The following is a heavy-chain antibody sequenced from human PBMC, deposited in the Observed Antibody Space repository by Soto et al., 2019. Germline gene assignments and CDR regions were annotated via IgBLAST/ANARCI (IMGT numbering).Heavy chain of an antibody. V-gene: IGHV1-69*12. D-gene: IGHD6-19*01. CDR1: GGTFRTYA. CDR2: IIPIFGTV. J-gene: IGHJ6*02. Sequence: QVQLLQSGAEVKKPGSSVRVSCEASGGTFRTYAFSWVRQAPGQGLEWMGEIIPIFGTVNYAQKFQGRVTITADGSTTPVYMDLRSLRSEDTAVYYCAKGAVAGTPTSYYYYGMDVWGQVTTVTVSS. CDR3: AKGAVAGTPTSYYYYGMDV.